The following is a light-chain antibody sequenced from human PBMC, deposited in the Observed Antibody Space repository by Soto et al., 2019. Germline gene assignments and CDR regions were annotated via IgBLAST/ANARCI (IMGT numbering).Light chain of an antibody. V-gene: IGKV1-39*01. CDR1: QSLSYF. CDR3: QQGYSVPRT. J-gene: IGKJ2*02. Sequence: DIQMTQFPSSLSAAVGDRVTITCRSSQSLSYFLNWYQQKPGKAPKLLIYGASSLQSGVPSRFSGSGSGTEFTLTISGLQREDFATYYCQQGYSVPRTFGPGTRLQIK. CDR2: GAS.